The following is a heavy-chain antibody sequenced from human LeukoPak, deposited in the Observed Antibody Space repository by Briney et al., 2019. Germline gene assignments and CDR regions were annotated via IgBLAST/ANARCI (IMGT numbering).Heavy chain of an antibody. J-gene: IGHJ4*02. CDR2: IRYDGSNK. D-gene: IGHD2-21*01. CDR3: AKVYLSQSPFDY. Sequence: GGSLRLSCAAPGFTFSSYGMHWVRQAPGKGLEWVAFIRYDGSNKYYADSVKGRFTISRDNSKNTLYLQMNSLRAEDTAVYYCAKVYLSQSPFDYWGQGTLVTVSS. V-gene: IGHV3-30*02. CDR1: GFTFSSYG.